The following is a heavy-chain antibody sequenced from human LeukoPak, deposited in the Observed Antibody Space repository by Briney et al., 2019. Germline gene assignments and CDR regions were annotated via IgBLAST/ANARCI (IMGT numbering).Heavy chain of an antibody. CDR1: GFTFSSYA. CDR2: ISGSGGST. V-gene: IGHV3-23*01. J-gene: IGHJ6*02. D-gene: IGHD3-9*01. CDR3: ASRGVLTGYYNDYGMDV. Sequence: GGSLRLSCAASGFTFSSYAMSWVRQAPGKGLEWVSAISGSGGSTYYADSVKGRFTISRDNSKNTLYLQMNSLRAEDTAVYYCASRGVLTGYYNDYGMDVWGQGTTVTVSS.